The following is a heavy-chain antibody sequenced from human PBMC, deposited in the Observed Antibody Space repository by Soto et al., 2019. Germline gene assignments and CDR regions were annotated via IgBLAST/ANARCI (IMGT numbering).Heavy chain of an antibody. V-gene: IGHV1-8*02. D-gene: IGHD7-27*01. J-gene: IGHJ5*01. CDR3: TGGPPNWGFDS. CDR2: MSPKNANT. Sequence: ASVKVSCKASGYTFTSYAMHWVRQAPGQRLEWMGWMSPKNANTGYAQKFQGRVTMTRSTSISTAYMELSSLTSEDTAVYYCTGGPPNWGFDSWGQGTPVTVSS. CDR1: GYTFTSYA.